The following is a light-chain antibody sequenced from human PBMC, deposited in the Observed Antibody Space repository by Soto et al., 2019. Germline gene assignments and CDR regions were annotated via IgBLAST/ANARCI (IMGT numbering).Light chain of an antibody. CDR2: GAS. Sequence: MGISRSPATLSVSPGERATLSCRASQIISSDVAWYQQKPGQAPRLLIYGASTTATGIPARFSGSGSGTEFTLTISSLQSEDFAVYNCQPYNKYPRTFGLG. J-gene: IGKJ2*01. V-gene: IGKV3-15*01. CDR1: QIISSD. CDR3: QPYNKYPRT.